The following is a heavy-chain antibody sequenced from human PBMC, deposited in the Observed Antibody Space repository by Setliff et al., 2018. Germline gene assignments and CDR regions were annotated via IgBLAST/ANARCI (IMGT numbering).Heavy chain of an antibody. V-gene: IGHV3-30*18. Sequence: GGSLRLSCAASGFTVSSFSMHWVRQAPVKGLDWVATLSDDGSNEFYADSVKGRFTIFRDNSKNTLYLQMSSLRADDTAMYYCAKDGGMGMVKAYYYGLDVWGQGTSVTVSS. CDR3: AKDGGMGMVKAYYYGLDV. CDR1: GFTVSSFS. J-gene: IGHJ6*02. CDR2: LSDDGSNE. D-gene: IGHD5-18*01.